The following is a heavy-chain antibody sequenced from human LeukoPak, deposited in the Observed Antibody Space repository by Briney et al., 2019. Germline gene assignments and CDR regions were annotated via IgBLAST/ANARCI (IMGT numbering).Heavy chain of an antibody. D-gene: IGHD6-13*01. CDR1: GGSISSSSYY. Sequence: SETLSLTCTVSGGSISSSSYYWSWIRQPPGKGLEWIGYIYYSGSTNYNPSLKSRVTISVDTSKNQFSLKLSSVTAADTAVYYCARDPFGYSSSWSSPSGFDPWGQGTLVTVSS. CDR3: ARDPFGYSSSWSSPSGFDP. V-gene: IGHV4-61*01. CDR2: IYYSGST. J-gene: IGHJ5*02.